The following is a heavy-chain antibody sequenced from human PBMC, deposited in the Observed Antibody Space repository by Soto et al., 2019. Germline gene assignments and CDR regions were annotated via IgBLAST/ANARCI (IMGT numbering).Heavy chain of an antibody. CDR1: CGSISSYY. D-gene: IGHD3-10*01. J-gene: IGHJ5*02. Sequence: SETLSLTCTVSCGSISSYYWSWIRQPPGKGLEWIGYIYYSGSTNYNPSLKSRVTISVDTSKNQFSLKLSSETAADTAVYYCARPLFGRGNWFDPWGQGTLVTVSS. CDR3: ARPLFGRGNWFDP. CDR2: IYYSGST. V-gene: IGHV4-59*01.